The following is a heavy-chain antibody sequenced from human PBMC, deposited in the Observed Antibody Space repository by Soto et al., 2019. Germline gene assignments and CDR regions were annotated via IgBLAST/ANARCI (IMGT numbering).Heavy chain of an antibody. J-gene: IGHJ6*02. Sequence: PGESLKISCKGSGYIFTSYWISWGRQMPGKGLEWMGRIDPSDSYTNYSPSFQGHVTISADKSISTAYLQWSSLKASDTAMYYCARPVRITIFGVVTPTYGMDVWGQGTTVTVSS. V-gene: IGHV5-10-1*01. CDR2: IDPSDSYT. CDR3: ARPVRITIFGVVTPTYGMDV. D-gene: IGHD3-3*01. CDR1: GYIFTSYW.